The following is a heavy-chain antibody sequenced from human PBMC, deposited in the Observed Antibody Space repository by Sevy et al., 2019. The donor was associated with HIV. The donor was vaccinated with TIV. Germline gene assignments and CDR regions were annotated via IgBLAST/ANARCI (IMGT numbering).Heavy chain of an antibody. CDR1: GFNLSNYA. CDR2: IWYDGSNK. J-gene: IGHJ5*02. CDR3: SRESREFRFDP. Sequence: GGSLRLSCAASGFNLSNYAMHWVRQAPGKGLEWVALIWYDGSNKNYANSNSMKGRFTISRDNSKNTLYLQMNNLRAEDTAVYYCSRESREFRFDPWGQGTLVTVSS. V-gene: IGHV3-33*01.